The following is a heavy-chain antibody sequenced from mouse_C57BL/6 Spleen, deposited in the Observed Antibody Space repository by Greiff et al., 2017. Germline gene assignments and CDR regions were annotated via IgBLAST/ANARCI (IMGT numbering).Heavy chain of an antibody. CDR1: GFSFNTYA. Sequence: VQLKESGGGLVQPKGSLKLSCAASGFSFNTYAMNWVRQAPGKGLEWVARIRSKSNNYATYYADSVKDRFTISRDDSESMLYLQMNNLKTEDTAMDYCVRQPHYFYYAMDYWGQGTSVTVSS. J-gene: IGHJ4*01. V-gene: IGHV10-1*01. D-gene: IGHD1-1*01. CDR3: VRQPHYFYYAMDY. CDR2: IRSKSNNYAT.